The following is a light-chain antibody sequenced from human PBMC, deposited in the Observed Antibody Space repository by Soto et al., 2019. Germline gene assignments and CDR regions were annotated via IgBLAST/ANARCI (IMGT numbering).Light chain of an antibody. CDR2: KAS. CDR1: QSVNSW. J-gene: IGKJ2*01. V-gene: IGKV1-5*03. Sequence: DIQMTQSPSTLSASVGDRVTITCRASQSVNSWLAWYQQKPGKAPNLLIYKASNLASGVPSRFSGSGSGTEFTLTISSLQPDDFATYYCQQYKSYPYTFGQGTKLEIK. CDR3: QQYKSYPYT.